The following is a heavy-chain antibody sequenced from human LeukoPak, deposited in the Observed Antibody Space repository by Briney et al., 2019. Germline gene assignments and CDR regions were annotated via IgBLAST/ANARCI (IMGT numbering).Heavy chain of an antibody. CDR1: GFSLSTVGVG. J-gene: IGHJ4*02. V-gene: IGHV2-5*01. Sequence: SGPTLVKPTQTLTLTCTVSGFSLSTVGVGVGWIRQPPGKALEWLALIYWNDDKRYSPALKGRLIITKDTYRNQVVLTMTNVDPVDTATYYCAHTPRTYDYVWGSYRKALLDFWGQGTLVTVSS. D-gene: IGHD3-16*02. CDR3: AHTPRTYDYVWGSYRKALLDF. CDR2: IYWNDDK.